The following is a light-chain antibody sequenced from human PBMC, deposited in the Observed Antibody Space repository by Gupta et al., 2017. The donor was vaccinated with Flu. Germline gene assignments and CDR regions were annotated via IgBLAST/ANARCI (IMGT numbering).Light chain of an antibody. J-gene: IGKJ2*01. CDR1: HDIDNC. Sequence: DVQMTQSPSSLSASVGGSVPITCQASHDIDNCVNWYQQKPGKAPKLLIYEASSLRTGVPSRFSGSGSGTDFTFTIISLQPEDVATYYCQQYDDLPPYTFGQGTKLEI. CDR3: QQYDDLPPYT. V-gene: IGKV1-33*01. CDR2: EAS.